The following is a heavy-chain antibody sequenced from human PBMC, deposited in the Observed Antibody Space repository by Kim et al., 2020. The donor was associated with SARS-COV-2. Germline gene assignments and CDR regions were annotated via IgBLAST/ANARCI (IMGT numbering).Heavy chain of an antibody. D-gene: IGHD6-19*01. Sequence: GGSLRLSCAASGFTFSSYWMHWVRQAPGKGLVWVSRINSDGSSTSYADSVKGRFTISRDNAKNTLYLQMNSLRAEDTAVYYCARDRSSGWYDYYYGMDVWGQGTTVTVSS. CDR1: GFTFSSYW. CDR2: INSDGSST. CDR3: ARDRSSGWYDYYYGMDV. J-gene: IGHJ6*02. V-gene: IGHV3-74*01.